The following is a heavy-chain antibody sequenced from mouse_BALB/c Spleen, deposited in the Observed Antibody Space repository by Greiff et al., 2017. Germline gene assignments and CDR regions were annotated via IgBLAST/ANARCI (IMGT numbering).Heavy chain of an antibody. CDR3: ARSGYGNSFDY. J-gene: IGHJ2*01. D-gene: IGHD2-10*02. CDR1: GYAFTNYL. V-gene: IGHV1-54*01. Sequence: VQLQQSGAELVRPGTSVKVSCKASGYAFTNYLIEWVKQRPGQGLEWIGVINPGSGGTNYNEKFKGKATLTADKSSSTAYMQLSSLTSDDSAVYFCARSGYGNSFDYWGQGTTLTVSS. CDR2: INPGSGGT.